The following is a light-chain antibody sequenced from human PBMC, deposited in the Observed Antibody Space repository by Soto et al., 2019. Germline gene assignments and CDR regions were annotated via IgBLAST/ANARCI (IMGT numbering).Light chain of an antibody. CDR2: EVN. Sequence: QSVLTQPASVSGSPGQSTTISCTGTSSDVGGYNYVSWYQHHPGKAPKLMIYEVNNRPSGVSNRFSGSKSGNTASLTISGLQAEDEADYYCSSYTSSSTYVFGTGTKVTVL. CDR1: SSDVGGYNY. V-gene: IGLV2-14*01. CDR3: SSYTSSSTYV. J-gene: IGLJ1*01.